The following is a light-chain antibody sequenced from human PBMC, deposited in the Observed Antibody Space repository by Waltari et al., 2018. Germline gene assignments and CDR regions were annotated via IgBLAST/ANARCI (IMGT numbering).Light chain of an antibody. J-gene: IGKJ2*01. Sequence: DIQMTQSPSTLSASVGDRVTITLRASQSISSWLAWYQQKPGKAPKLLIYKASSLESGVPSRFSGSGSGTEFTLTISSLQPDDFATYYCQQYNSYGTFGQGTKLEIK. CDR3: QQYNSYGT. V-gene: IGKV1-5*03. CDR2: KAS. CDR1: QSISSW.